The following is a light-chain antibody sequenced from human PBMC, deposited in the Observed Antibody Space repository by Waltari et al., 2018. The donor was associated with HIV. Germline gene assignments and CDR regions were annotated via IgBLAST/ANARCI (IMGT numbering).Light chain of an antibody. CDR3: CSYADNYTWV. CDR2: DVN. V-gene: IGLV2-11*01. CDR1: SSDVGGYNS. Sequence: QSALTQPRSMSGSPGQSVTISCTGTSSDVGGYNSVSWYQQNPGKAPKLMIFDVNKRPSGVPDRFSGSKSGNTASLTISGLQAEDEADYYCCSYADNYTWVFGGGTKLTVL. J-gene: IGLJ3*02.